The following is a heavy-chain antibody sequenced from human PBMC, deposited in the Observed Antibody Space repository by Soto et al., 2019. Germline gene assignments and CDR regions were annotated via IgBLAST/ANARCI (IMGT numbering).Heavy chain of an antibody. CDR3: AAPGPADDAFDI. Sequence: SVNVSCKASGFTFTSSAVQWVRQARGQRLERIGWIVVGSGNTNYAQKFQERVTITRDMSTSTAYMELSSLRSEDTAVYYCAAPGPADDAFDIWGQGTMVTVSS. D-gene: IGHD2-2*01. CDR2: IVVGSGNT. J-gene: IGHJ3*02. V-gene: IGHV1-58*01. CDR1: GFTFTSSA.